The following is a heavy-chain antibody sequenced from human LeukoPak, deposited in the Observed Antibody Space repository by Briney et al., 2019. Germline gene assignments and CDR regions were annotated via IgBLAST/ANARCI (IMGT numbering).Heavy chain of an antibody. V-gene: IGHV3-21*01. Sequence: GGSLRLSCAASGFTFSSYSMNWVRQAPGKGLEWVSSISSSSSYIYYADPVKGRFTISRDNAKNSLYLQMNSLRAEDTAVYYCARDPIKRGYYFDYWGQGTLVTVSS. CDR2: ISSSSSYI. J-gene: IGHJ4*02. D-gene: IGHD3-10*01. CDR3: ARDPIKRGYYFDY. CDR1: GFTFSSYS.